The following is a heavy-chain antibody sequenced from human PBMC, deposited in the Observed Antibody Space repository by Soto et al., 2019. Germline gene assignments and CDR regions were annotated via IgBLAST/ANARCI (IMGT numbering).Heavy chain of an antibody. CDR3: ASHGGYCSGGSCYLNWFDP. V-gene: IGHV4-39*01. CDR2: IYYSGST. Sequence: SETLSLTCTVSGGSISSSSYYWGWIRQPPGKGLEWIGSIYYSGSTYYNPSLKSRVTISVDTSKNQFSLKLSSVTAADTAVYYCASHGGYCSGGSCYLNWFDPWGQGTLVTVSS. J-gene: IGHJ5*02. CDR1: GGSISSSSYY. D-gene: IGHD2-15*01.